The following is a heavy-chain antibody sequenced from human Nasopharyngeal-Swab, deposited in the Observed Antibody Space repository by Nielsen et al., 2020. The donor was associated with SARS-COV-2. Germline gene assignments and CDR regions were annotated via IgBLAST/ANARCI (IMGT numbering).Heavy chain of an antibody. V-gene: IGHV4-31*03. CDR3: ARGMVKSGFDC. D-gene: IGHD2-8*01. J-gene: IGHJ4*02. CDR1: GGSISSGGYY. CDR2: IYYSGST. Sequence: SETLSLTCTVSGGSISSGGYYWSWIRQHPGKGLEWIGYIYYSGSTYYNPSLKSRVTISVDTSKNQFSLKLSSVTAADTAVYYCARGMVKSGFDCWGQGTLVTVSS.